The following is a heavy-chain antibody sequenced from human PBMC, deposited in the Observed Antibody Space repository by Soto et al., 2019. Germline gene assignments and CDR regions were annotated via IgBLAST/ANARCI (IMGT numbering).Heavy chain of an antibody. V-gene: IGHV3-23*01. CDR3: AYSSTPFDY. CDR1: GFTFSSYA. J-gene: IGHJ4*02. D-gene: IGHD6-13*01. CDR2: ISGSGGST. Sequence: EVPLLESGGGLVQPGGSLRLSCAASGFTFSSYAMSWVRQAPGKGLEWVSAISGSGGSTYYADSVKGRFTISRDNSKDTLYLQMNTLRAEDTAVYYCAYSSTPFDYWGQGTLVTVSS.